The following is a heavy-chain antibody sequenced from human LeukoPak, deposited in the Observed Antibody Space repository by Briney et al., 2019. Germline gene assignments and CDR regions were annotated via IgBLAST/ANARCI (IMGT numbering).Heavy chain of an antibody. V-gene: IGHV4-61*02. Sequence: TLSLTCTASGGTISSGSYYWSWIRPPPGQELKWIGRLYTSGSNNYNPSLKSRVTISVDTSKNQFSLKLSSVTAADTAVYYCARGVVPAAIGAFDIWGQGTMVTVSS. CDR3: ARGVVPAAIGAFDI. CDR2: LYTSGSN. D-gene: IGHD2-2*01. CDR1: GGTISSGSYY. J-gene: IGHJ3*02.